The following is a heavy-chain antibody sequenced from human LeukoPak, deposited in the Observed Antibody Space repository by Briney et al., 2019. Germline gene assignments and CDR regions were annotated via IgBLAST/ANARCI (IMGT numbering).Heavy chain of an antibody. CDR1: GFTFTSYA. CDR2: VSVGGENT. J-gene: IGHJ4*02. CDR3: VRGYSGHD. V-gene: IGHV3-23*01. D-gene: IGHD5-12*01. Sequence: GGSLRLSCATSGFTFTSYAMCWVRQAPGKGLEWVSGVSVGGENTNYADSVKGRFTISGDNSKNTLSLQMTSLRADDTAVYYCVRGYSGHDWGQGTLVIVSS.